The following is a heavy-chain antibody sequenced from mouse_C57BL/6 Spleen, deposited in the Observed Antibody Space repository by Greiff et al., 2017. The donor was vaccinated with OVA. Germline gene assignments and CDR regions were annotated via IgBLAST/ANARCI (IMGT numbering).Heavy chain of an antibody. V-gene: IGHV5-16*01. J-gene: IGHJ1*03. D-gene: IGHD2-5*01. CDR3: ARDGGYSNYPGYFDV. CDR2: INYDGSST. CDR1: GFTFSDYY. Sequence: EVQLVESEGGLVQPGSSMKLSCTASGFTFSDYYMAWVRQVPEKGLEWVANINYDGSSTYYLDSLKSRFIISRDNAKNILYLQMSSLKSEDTATYYCARDGGYSNYPGYFDVWGTGTTVTVSS.